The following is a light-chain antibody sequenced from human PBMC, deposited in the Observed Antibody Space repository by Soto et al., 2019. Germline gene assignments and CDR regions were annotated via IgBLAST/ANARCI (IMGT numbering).Light chain of an antibody. CDR3: QQYGSSPLFT. CDR1: QSVSSSS. J-gene: IGKJ3*01. CDR2: GAS. V-gene: IGKV3-20*01. Sequence: EIVLTQSPGTLSLSPGERATLSCRASQSVSSSSLAWYQQKPGQAPRLLIYGASSRATGIPDRFSGSGSGTDFTHTISRLEPEDFAVYYCQQYGSSPLFTFGPGTKVDIK.